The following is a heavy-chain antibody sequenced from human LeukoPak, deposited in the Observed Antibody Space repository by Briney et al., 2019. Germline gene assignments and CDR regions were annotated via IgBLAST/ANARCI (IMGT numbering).Heavy chain of an antibody. J-gene: IGHJ4*02. D-gene: IGHD4/OR15-4a*01. V-gene: IGHV5-51*01. Sequence: GESLKISCEASGYIFTNYWIGRVRQMPGKGLEWMGIIWPDDSETRYSPSFQGQVTMSVDKSTNTAYLQWSTLKASDSGIYYCTRQPIDYGPDYWGQGTLVTVSS. CDR2: IWPDDSET. CDR3: TRQPIDYGPDY. CDR1: GYIFTNYW.